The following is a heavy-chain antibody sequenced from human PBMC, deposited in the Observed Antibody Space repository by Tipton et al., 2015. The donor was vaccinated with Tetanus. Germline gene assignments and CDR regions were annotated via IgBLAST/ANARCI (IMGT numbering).Heavy chain of an antibody. Sequence: QSGAEVKKPGESLKISCKGSGHSFTKYWIAWVRQLPGKGLEWMGLIYPDDSDTGYSPSFQGQVPISADRSLRTAYLQWSSLKASDTAMYYCASWDSRYGPGNYYFKYWGQGTLVTVSS. J-gene: IGHJ4*02. V-gene: IGHV5-51*01. D-gene: IGHD3-10*01. CDR2: IYPDDSDT. CDR3: ASWDSRYGPGNYYFKY. CDR1: GHSFTKYW.